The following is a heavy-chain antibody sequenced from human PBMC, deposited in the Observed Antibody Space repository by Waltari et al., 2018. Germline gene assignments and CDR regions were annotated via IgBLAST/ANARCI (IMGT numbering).Heavy chain of an antibody. J-gene: IGHJ4*02. D-gene: IGHD3-3*01. CDR2: ISYDGSNK. CDR3: ARGRFLEWFEDYFDY. V-gene: IGHV3-30-3*01. Sequence: QVLLVASGGGVVQPGRSQRLSCAASGFTFSSYAMHCVRQAPGKGLEWVAVISYDGSNKYYADSVKGRFTISRDNSKNTLYLQMNSLRAEDTAVYYCARGRFLEWFEDYFDYWGQGTLVTVSS. CDR1: GFTFSSYA.